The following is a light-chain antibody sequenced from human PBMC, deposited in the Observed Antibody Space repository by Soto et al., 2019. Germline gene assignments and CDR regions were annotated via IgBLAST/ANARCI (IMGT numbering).Light chain of an antibody. Sequence: DIQMTQSPSSLSASVGDKVTITCQASQDINHYLNWYQQKPGKAPKLLIYDASSVETGVPSRFSGSGSGIHFTFTISSLQPEDVATYYCIQYDDRPFTFGPGTNVDIK. CDR1: QDINHY. J-gene: IGKJ3*01. CDR3: IQYDDRPFT. V-gene: IGKV1-33*01. CDR2: DAS.